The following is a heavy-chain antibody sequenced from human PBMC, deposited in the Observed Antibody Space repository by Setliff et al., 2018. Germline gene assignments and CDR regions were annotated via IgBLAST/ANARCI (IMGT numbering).Heavy chain of an antibody. Sequence: SETLSLTCAAYGGSFSDYYWTWIRQPPGKGLEWIGEINHSGNTKSSPSLESRVTISVDPSKNQFSLKMTSVTAADTAVYYCARGRNVAARLLDSWGQGALVTVSS. CDR3: ARGRNVAARLLDS. V-gene: IGHV4-34*01. D-gene: IGHD6-6*01. J-gene: IGHJ4*02. CDR1: GGSFSDYY. CDR2: INHSGNT.